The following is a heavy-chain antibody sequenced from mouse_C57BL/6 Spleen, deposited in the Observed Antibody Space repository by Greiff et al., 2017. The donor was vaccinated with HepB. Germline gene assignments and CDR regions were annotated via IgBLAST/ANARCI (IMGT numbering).Heavy chain of an antibody. D-gene: IGHD2-10*02. CDR2: IYPGGGYT. J-gene: IGHJ2*01. CDR1: GYTFANYW. Sequence: QVQLQQSGAELVRPGTSVKMSCKASGYTFANYWIGWAKQRPGHGLEWIGDIYPGGGYTNYNEKFKGKATLTADKSSSTAYMQFSSLTSEDSAIYYCARGGNLRSAYGNYDYFDYWGQGTTLTVSS. V-gene: IGHV1-63*01. CDR3: ARGGNLRSAYGNYDYFDY.